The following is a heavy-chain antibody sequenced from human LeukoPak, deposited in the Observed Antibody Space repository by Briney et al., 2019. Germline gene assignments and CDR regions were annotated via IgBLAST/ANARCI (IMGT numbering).Heavy chain of an antibody. J-gene: IGHJ3*02. D-gene: IGHD3-22*01. Sequence: SETLSLTCTVSGDSINSYYYNWIRQPAGKGLEWIGRIYTSGSTNYNPSLKSRVTMSLDTSKNQFSLKLSSVTAADTAAYFCAREAGDSSGYYYDKGAFDIWGQGTKVIVPS. CDR2: IYTSGST. V-gene: IGHV4-4*07. CDR3: AREAGDSSGYYYDKGAFDI. CDR1: GDSINSYY.